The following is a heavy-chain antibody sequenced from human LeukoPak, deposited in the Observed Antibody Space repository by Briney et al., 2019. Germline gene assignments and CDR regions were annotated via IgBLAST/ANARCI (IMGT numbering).Heavy chain of an antibody. V-gene: IGHV4-34*01. CDR2: INHSGST. CDR3: ARDWGITMIVPI. J-gene: IGHJ3*02. Sequence: SETLSLTCAVYGGSFSGYYWSWVRQPPGKGLEWIGEINHSGSTNYNPSLKSRVTISVDTSKNQFSLKLSSVTAADTAVYYCARDWGITMIVPIWGQGTMVTVSS. D-gene: IGHD3-22*01. CDR1: GGSFSGYY.